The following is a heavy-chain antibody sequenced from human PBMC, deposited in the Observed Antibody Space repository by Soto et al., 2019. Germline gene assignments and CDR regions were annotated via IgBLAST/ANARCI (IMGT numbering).Heavy chain of an antibody. CDR1: GGSISSYY. J-gene: IGHJ4*02. V-gene: IGHV4-59*01. Sequence: SETLSLTCTVSGGSISSYYWSWILQPPGKGLEWIGYIYYSGSTNYNPSLKSRVTISVDTSKNQFSLKLSSVTAADTAMYYCAIIAVAGPDLFDYWGQGTLVTVSS. CDR3: AIIAVAGPDLFDY. D-gene: IGHD6-19*01. CDR2: IYYSGST.